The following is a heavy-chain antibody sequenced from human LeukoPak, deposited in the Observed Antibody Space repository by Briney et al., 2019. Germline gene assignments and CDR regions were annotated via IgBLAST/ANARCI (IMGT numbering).Heavy chain of an antibody. CDR1: GGSIRSDY. V-gene: IGHV4-59*01. D-gene: IGHD3-16*01. J-gene: IGHJ4*02. CDR3: ARVGGLRDFVDY. CDR2: IYYSGST. Sequence: SETLSLTCTVSGGSIRSDYWSWVREPPGKGREWGGYIYYSGSTNYNTSLKSRVTISADTSKTQFSLNLSSVTAADTAVYYCARVGGLRDFVDYWGQGTLVTVSS.